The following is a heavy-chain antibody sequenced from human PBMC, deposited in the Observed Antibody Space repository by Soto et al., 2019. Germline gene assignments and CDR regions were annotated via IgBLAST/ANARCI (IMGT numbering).Heavy chain of an antibody. J-gene: IGHJ4*02. Sequence: QITLKESGPTLVKPTQTLTLTCTFSGFSLSTSGVGVGWIRQPPGKALEWLAVIYWDDTKHYSPSLKSRLTITKDTSKNHVVLTMTNMDPLDTATYYCAHKGYGDYPFDYWGQGTLVTVSS. V-gene: IGHV2-5*02. CDR2: IYWDDTK. D-gene: IGHD4-17*01. CDR3: AHKGYGDYPFDY. CDR1: GFSLSTSGVG.